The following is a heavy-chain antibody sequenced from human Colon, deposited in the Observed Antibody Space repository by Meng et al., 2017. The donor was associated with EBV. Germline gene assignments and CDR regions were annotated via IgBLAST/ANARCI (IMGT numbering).Heavy chain of an antibody. Sequence: QVQLQESGPGLVKPSRTLALTCTVPGGSISSGDYCWSWIRQPPGKGLEWIGYIYYSGSTYYTPSLKSRVTISVDTSKNQFSLKLSSVTAADTAVYYCARGPTTYFDYWGQGTLVTVSA. J-gene: IGHJ4*02. CDR1: GGSISSGDYC. V-gene: IGHV4-30-4*01. CDR3: ARGPTTYFDY. CDR2: IYYSGST. D-gene: IGHD4-17*01.